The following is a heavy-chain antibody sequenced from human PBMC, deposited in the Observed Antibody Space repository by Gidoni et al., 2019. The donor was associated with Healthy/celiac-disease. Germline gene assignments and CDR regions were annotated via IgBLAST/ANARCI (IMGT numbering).Heavy chain of an antibody. CDR2: ISGDGGST. CDR3: AKARQYYDFWSGSKTQYYYYGMDV. D-gene: IGHD3-3*01. CDR1: GFTFDDYA. V-gene: IGHV3-43*02. Sequence: EVQLVESGGGVVQPGGSLRLSCAASGFTFDDYAMHWVRQAPGKGLEWVSLISGDGGSTYYADSVKGRFTISRDNSKNSLYLQMNSLRTEDTALYYCAKARQYYDFWSGSKTQYYYYGMDVWGQGTTVTVSS. J-gene: IGHJ6*02.